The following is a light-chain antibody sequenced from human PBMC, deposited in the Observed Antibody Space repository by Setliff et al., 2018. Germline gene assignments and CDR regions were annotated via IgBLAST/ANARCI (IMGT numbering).Light chain of an antibody. CDR1: SSNIGAGYD. CDR2: ANS. V-gene: IGLV1-40*01. J-gene: IGLJ1*01. CDR3: QSYDSSLSGGV. Sequence: QSALAQPPSVSGAPGQRVTISCTGSSSNIGAGYDVHWYQQVPGTAPKLLIFANSNRPSGVPDRFSGSKSGTSASLAITGLQAGDEADYYCQSYDSSLSGGVFGTGTKVTVL.